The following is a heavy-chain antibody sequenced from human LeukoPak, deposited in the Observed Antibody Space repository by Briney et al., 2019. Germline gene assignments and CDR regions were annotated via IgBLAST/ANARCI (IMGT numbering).Heavy chain of an antibody. V-gene: IGHV4-34*01. J-gene: IGHJ6*03. Sequence: PSETLSLTCAVYGGSFSGYYWSWIRQPPGKGLEWIGEINHSGSTNYNPSLKSRVTISVDASKNQFSLKLSSVTAADTAVYYCARLPVVIAIPYYMDVWGKGTTVTVSS. D-gene: IGHD2-21*01. CDR2: INHSGST. CDR1: GGSFSGYY. CDR3: ARLPVVIAIPYYMDV.